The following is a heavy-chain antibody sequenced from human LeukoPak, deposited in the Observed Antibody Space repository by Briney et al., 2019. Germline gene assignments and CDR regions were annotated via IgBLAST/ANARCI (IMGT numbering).Heavy chain of an antibody. J-gene: IGHJ4*02. V-gene: IGHV4-59*11. Sequence: SETLSLTCTVSGGSISSHYWSWIRQPPGKGLEGFGYIYYDGNTNYNPSLKSRVTISVDTSKNQFSLRLTSVTAADTAVYYCARGGWYHDFWGQGTLVTVSS. CDR1: GGSISSHY. CDR2: IYYDGNT. D-gene: IGHD2-2*01. CDR3: ARGGWYHDF.